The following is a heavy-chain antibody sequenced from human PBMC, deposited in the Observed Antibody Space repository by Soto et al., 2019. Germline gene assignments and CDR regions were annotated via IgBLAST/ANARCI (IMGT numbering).Heavy chain of an antibody. J-gene: IGHJ4*02. CDR3: VRGESDFDY. CDR2: ISSSGRTI. CDR1: GFAFSNYE. D-gene: IGHD2-21*01. V-gene: IGHV3-48*03. Sequence: ESGGGLVKPGGSLRLSCEASGFAFSNYEMNWVRQAPGKGLDWVSYISSSGRTIYYADSVKGRFTISRDNAKNSLYLQMNSLRAEDTAVYYCVRGESDFDYWGQGTLLTVSS.